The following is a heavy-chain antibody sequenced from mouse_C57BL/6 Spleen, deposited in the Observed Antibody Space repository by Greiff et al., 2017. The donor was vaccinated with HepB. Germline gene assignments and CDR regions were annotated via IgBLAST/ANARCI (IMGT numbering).Heavy chain of an antibody. J-gene: IGHJ3*01. CDR1: GYTFTSYW. Sequence: QVQLKQSGAELVRPGSSVKLSCKASGYTFTSYWMHWVKQRPIQGLEWIGNIDPSDSETHYNQKFKDKATLTVDKSSSTAYMQLSSLTSEDSAVYYCARAGAAQAKRFAYWGQGTLVTVSA. V-gene: IGHV1-52*01. D-gene: IGHD3-2*02. CDR2: IDPSDSET. CDR3: ARAGAAQAKRFAY.